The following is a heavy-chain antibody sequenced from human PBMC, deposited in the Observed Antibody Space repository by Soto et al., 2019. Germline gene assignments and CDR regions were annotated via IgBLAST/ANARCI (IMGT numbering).Heavy chain of an antibody. D-gene: IGHD2-2*01. CDR2: ISGRGSST. Sequence: EVQLLNSGGGLVRPGGSLRLSCAASGFTFSNYDMNWVRQAPGKGLEWVSAISGRGSSTYYADSVKGRFSISRDDSKNTAYLQMNSPRAADTAVYYCAKGSIVAGAIRYDLDYWGQGTLVTVSS. CDR3: AKGSIVAGAIRYDLDY. CDR1: GFTFSNYD. V-gene: IGHV3-23*01. J-gene: IGHJ4*02.